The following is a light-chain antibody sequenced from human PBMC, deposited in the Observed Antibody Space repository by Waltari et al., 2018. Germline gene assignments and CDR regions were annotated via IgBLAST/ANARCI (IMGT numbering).Light chain of an antibody. Sequence: QLVLTQSPSASASLGASVKLTCTLSSGHSSYAISWHQQQPEKGPRYLMKLSSDGSHSKADGIPDRFSGSSSGAGRYLIISSLQSEDEADYYCQTWGTGIHWVFGGGTKLTVL. CDR3: QTWGTGIHWV. CDR2: LSSDGSH. J-gene: IGLJ3*02. CDR1: SGHSSYA. V-gene: IGLV4-69*01.